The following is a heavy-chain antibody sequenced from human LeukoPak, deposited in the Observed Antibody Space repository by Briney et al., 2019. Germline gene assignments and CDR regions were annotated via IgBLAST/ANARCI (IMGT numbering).Heavy chain of an antibody. D-gene: IGHD2-2*01. Sequence: SETLSLTCAVYGGSFSGYYWSWIRQPPGKGLEWIGEINHSGSTNYNPSLKGRVTISVDSSKNQFSLKLSSVTAADTAVYYCAKRTKIGYCSSTSCYRYYYGMDVWGQGTTVTVSS. CDR3: AKRTKIGYCSSTSCYRYYYGMDV. J-gene: IGHJ6*02. CDR1: GGSFSGYY. V-gene: IGHV4-34*01. CDR2: INHSGST.